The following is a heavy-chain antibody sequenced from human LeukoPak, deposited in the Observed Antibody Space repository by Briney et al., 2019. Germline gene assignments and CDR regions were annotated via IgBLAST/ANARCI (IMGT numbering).Heavy chain of an antibody. D-gene: IGHD2-2*01. V-gene: IGHV3-30*02. J-gene: IGHJ4*02. Sequence: PGGSLRLSXAASGFTFSSYGMHWVRQAPGKGLEWVAFVRYDGSNKYYADSVKGRFTISRDNSKNTLYLQMNSLRAEDTAVYYCATQATRIVVVPAAIDYWGQGTLVTVSS. CDR1: GFTFSSYG. CDR3: ATQATRIVVVPAAIDY. CDR2: VRYDGSNK.